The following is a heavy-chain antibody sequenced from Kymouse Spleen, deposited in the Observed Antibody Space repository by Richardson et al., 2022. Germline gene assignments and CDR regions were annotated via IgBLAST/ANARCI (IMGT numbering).Heavy chain of an antibody. Sequence: QVQLQQWGAGLLKPSETLSLTCAVYGGSFSGYYWSWIRQPPGKGLEWIGEINHSGSTNYNPSLKSRVTISVDTSKNQFSLKLSSVTAADTAVYYCARGYCSSTSCYDCTNGVCLDYWGQGTLVTVSS. V-gene: IGHV4-34*01. CDR1: GGSFSGYY. D-gene: IGHD2-2*02. CDR2: INHSGST. CDR3: ARGYCSSTSCYDCTNGVCLDY. J-gene: IGHJ4*02.